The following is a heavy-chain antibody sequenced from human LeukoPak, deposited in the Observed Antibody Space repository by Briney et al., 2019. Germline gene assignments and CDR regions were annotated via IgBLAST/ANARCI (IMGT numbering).Heavy chain of an antibody. CDR3: ATVSHNWNYDY. J-gene: IGHJ4*02. V-gene: IGHV1-24*01. CDR1: GYTLTELS. CDR2: FDREDGET. Sequence: ASVKVSCKVSGYTLTELSMHWVRQAPGKGPEWMGGFDREDGETIYAQKFQSRVTMTEDTSTDTAYMELSSLRSEDTAVYYCATVSHNWNYDYWGQGNLVTVSS. D-gene: IGHD1-7*01.